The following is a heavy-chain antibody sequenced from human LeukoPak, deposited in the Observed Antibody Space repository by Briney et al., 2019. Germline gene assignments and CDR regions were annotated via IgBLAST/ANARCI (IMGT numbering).Heavy chain of an antibody. V-gene: IGHV3-23*01. D-gene: IGHD6-13*01. CDR1: GLIFSRYA. Sequence: GGSLRLSCEGSGLIFSRYAIKWVRQTSGKGLEWVSAISGSGGSAYYADSVKGRFTISRDNSKNTLYLQMNSLRAEDTAVYYCAYNSSSWYGVFDYWGQGTLVTVSS. J-gene: IGHJ4*02. CDR3: AYNSSSWYGVFDY. CDR2: ISGSGGSA.